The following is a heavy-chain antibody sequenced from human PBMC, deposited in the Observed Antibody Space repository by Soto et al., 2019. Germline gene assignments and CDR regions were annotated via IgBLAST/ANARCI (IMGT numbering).Heavy chain of an antibody. CDR1: FYFISSCYD. CDR3: ARGRVVATTSLDY. Sequence: TSEPLSVTSCVSFYFISSCYDFSFIRQTPGKGLEWIGSFYHTGITYSNPSLKSRVTISADTSKNQFSLNLTSVNAADTAVYYCARGRVVATTSLDYWGQGILVTVSS. J-gene: IGHJ4*02. CDR2: FYHTGIT. V-gene: IGHV4-38-2*02. D-gene: IGHD5-12*01.